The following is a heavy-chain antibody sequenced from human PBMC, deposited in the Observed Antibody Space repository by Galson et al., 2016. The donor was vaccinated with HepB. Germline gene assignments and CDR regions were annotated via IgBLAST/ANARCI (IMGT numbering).Heavy chain of an antibody. J-gene: IGHJ5*02. V-gene: IGHV4-39*01. CDR2: IDHSGST. CDR1: GGSISSYY. CDR3: ARSGIQYFWFDP. Sequence: SETLSLTCTVSGGSISSYYWSWIRQPPGKGLEWIGSIDHSGSTYYNPSLKSRVTISIDTSKNQFSLKVNSVTAADTAVYYCARSGIQYFWFDPWGQGTLVTVSS. D-gene: IGHD1-26*01.